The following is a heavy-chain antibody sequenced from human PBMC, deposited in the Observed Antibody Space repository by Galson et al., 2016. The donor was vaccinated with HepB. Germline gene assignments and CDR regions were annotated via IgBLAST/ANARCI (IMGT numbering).Heavy chain of an antibody. J-gene: IGHJ4*02. Sequence: SLRLSCAASGSTFNSNWMHWVRQAPGKGLVWVSRINYGGTNTEYADSVKGRFAISHDNSKNTPYLQMTNLRAEDTAVYYCARGNGRPGERGDYWGQGTLVTISS. CDR3: ARGNGRPGERGDY. D-gene: IGHD1-1*01. CDR1: GSTFNSNW. CDR2: INYGGTNT. V-gene: IGHV3-74*01.